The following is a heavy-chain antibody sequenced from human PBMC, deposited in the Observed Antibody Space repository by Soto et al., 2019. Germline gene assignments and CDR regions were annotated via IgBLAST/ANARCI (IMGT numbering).Heavy chain of an antibody. D-gene: IGHD6-19*01. CDR1: GDSYSISTYS. Sequence: SETLSLTCNMSGDSYSISTYSWGWIRQPPGKALQWIGFIYQSGVTSYNPSLASRVSISLDRSNNQCSLKLKSVTAADTAVYFCAGMPYTSGLRFDPWGPGTLVTVSS. CDR3: AGMPYTSGLRFDP. V-gene: IGHV4-30-2*01. J-gene: IGHJ5*02. CDR2: IYQSGVT.